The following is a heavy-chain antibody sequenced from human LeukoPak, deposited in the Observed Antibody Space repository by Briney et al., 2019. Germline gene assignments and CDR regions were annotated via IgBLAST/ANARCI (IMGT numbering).Heavy chain of an antibody. CDR1: GFTFSNYW. Sequence: QTGGSLRLSCAASGFTFSNYWMSWVRQAPGKGLEYVANIKQDGSETYYVDSVKGRFTISRDNAKNSLYLQMNSLRVEDTAVYYCARDQGILFFDNWGQGTLVNVS. CDR2: IKQDGSET. J-gene: IGHJ4*02. D-gene: IGHD2-21*01. V-gene: IGHV3-7*01. CDR3: ARDQGILFFDN.